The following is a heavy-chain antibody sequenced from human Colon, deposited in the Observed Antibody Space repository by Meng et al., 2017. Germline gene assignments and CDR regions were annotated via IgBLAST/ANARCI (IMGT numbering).Heavy chain of an antibody. CDR3: AAYGSGTNYANNWFDP. CDR2: IYYSGGP. J-gene: IGHJ5*02. V-gene: IGHV4-59*01. CDR1: GGSITSYY. D-gene: IGHD3-10*01. Sequence: QVQLQESGPGLVKPSETLSLTCTVSGGSITSYYWSWIRQSPGKGLEWIGNIYYSGGPNYNPSLKSRVTLSVDMSKNQFSLKLKSVTAADTAVYYCAAYGSGTNYANNWFDPWGQGTLVTVSS.